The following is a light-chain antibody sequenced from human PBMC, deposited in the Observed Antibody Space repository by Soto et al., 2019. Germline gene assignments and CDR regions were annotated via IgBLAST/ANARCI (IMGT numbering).Light chain of an antibody. CDR2: LKSDGSH. CDR1: SGHSSYA. Sequence: QLVLTQSPSASASLGASVNLTCTLSSGHSSYAIAWHQQQPEKGPRYLMKLKSDGSHSKGDGIPDRFSGSSSGAERYLTISSLQSEDEADYYCQTWGTGIHVVFGGGTKLTVL. V-gene: IGLV4-69*01. J-gene: IGLJ2*01. CDR3: QTWGTGIHVV.